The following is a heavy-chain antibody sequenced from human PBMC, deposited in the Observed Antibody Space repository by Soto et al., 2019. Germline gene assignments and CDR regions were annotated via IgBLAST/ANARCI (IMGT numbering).Heavy chain of an antibody. CDR3: ARPRYSGYDSPLLVKA. D-gene: IGHD5-12*01. J-gene: IGHJ5*02. Sequence: EVQLVGSGGGLVRPGGSMRLSCAASGFDFSAHWMNWVRQAPGKGLVWVSRINSDGSGTAYADSVKGRFTMSRDNAKNTLYLEMNSLRAEDTAVYYCARPRYSGYDSPLLVKAWGQGTMVTV. CDR2: INSDGSGT. V-gene: IGHV3-74*01. CDR1: GFDFSAHW.